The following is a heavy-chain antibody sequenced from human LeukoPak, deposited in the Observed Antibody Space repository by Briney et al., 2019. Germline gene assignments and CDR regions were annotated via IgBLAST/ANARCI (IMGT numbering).Heavy chain of an antibody. Sequence: SETLSLTYTVSGYSISSGYYWGWIRQPPGKGLEWIGSIYHSGSTYYNPSLKSRLTISVDTSKNQFSLKLSSVTAADTAVYYCARDTSSDGFDIWGQGTMVTVSS. CDR2: IYHSGST. CDR3: ARDTSSDGFDI. J-gene: IGHJ3*02. CDR1: GYSISSGYY. V-gene: IGHV4-38-2*02. D-gene: IGHD2-2*01.